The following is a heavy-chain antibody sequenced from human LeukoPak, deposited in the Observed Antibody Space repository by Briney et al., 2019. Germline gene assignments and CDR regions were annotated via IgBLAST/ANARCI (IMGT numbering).Heavy chain of an antibody. J-gene: IGHJ3*02. D-gene: IGHD3-10*01. CDR3: AGHSYYGSGSYGAFYI. CDR1: GGSISSSSYY. CDR2: IYYSGST. V-gene: IGHV4-39*01. Sequence: PSETLSLTCTVSGGSISSSSYYWGWIRQPPGKGLEWIGSIYYSGSTYYHPSLKSRVTISVDTCKNQFSLKLSSVTAADTAVYYCAGHSYYGSGSYGAFYIWGEGTMVTVSS.